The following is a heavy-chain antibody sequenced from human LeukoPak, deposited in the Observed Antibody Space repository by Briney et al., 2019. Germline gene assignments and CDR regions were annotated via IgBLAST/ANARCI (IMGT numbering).Heavy chain of an antibody. CDR2: IYSDGST. D-gene: IGHD2-2*01. Sequence: PGGSLRLSCAASGFTVSRNYMSWVRQAPGKGLEWVSEIYSDGSTYYAASVKGRFSISRDNSKNTLYLQINSLRAEDMALYYCAKSSDGSTSFDQWGQGTLVTVSS. J-gene: IGHJ4*02. V-gene: IGHV3-53*01. CDR3: AKSSDGSTSFDQ. CDR1: GFTVSRNY.